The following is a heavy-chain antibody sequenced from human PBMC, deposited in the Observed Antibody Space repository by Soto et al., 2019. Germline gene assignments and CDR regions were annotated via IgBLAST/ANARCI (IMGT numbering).Heavy chain of an antibody. D-gene: IGHD1-1*01. Sequence: QVQLQESGPGLVKPSETLSLTCTVSGGSISSYYWSWIRQPPGTGLEWIGYIYYSGSTNYNPSLKSRVTISVDTSKNQFSLKLSSVTAADTAVYYCARDRGRAEPGYYYYYGIDVWGQGTTVTVSS. J-gene: IGHJ6*02. CDR1: GGSISSYY. CDR3: ARDRGRAEPGYYYYYGIDV. CDR2: IYYSGST. V-gene: IGHV4-59*01.